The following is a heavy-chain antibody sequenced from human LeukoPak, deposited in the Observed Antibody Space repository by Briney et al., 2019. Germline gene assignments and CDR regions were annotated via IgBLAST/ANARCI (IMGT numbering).Heavy chain of an antibody. V-gene: IGHV3-48*02. Sequence: GGSPRLSCAASGFNFSDYSMNWVRQSPGKGLEWVSYITISSTTIYYADSVKGRFTISRDNARNSLHLEMNSLRDEDTAIYYCARDQGLVNDAFDVWGQGTLVTVSS. D-gene: IGHD3-16*01. CDR2: ITISSTTI. CDR1: GFNFSDYS. CDR3: ARDQGLVNDAFDV. J-gene: IGHJ3*01.